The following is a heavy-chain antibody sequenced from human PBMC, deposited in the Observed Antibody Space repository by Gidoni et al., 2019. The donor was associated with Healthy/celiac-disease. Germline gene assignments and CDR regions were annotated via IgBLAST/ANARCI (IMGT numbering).Heavy chain of an antibody. CDR2: INPNSGGT. J-gene: IGHJ4*02. D-gene: IGHD3-22*01. CDR3: ARERRATMIVGH. V-gene: IGHV1-2*02. Sequence: QVQLVQSGAEVKKPGASVKVSCTASVYTFTGYYMHWVRQAPGQGLEWMGWINPNSGGTNYAKKFQGRVTMTRDTSIRTADMELSRLRSDDTAVYYCARERRATMIVGHWGQGTLVTVSS. CDR1: VYTFTGYY.